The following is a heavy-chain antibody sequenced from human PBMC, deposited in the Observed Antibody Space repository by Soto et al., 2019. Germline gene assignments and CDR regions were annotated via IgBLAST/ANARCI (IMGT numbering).Heavy chain of an antibody. CDR3: ARGGIAAAGTTRLNDYYYYGMDV. CDR2: INPNSGGT. Sequence: GASVKVSCKASGYTFTGYYMHWVRQAPGQGLEWMGWINPNSGGTNYAQKFQGRVTMTRDTSISTAYMELSRLRSDDTAVYYCARGGIAAAGTTRLNDYYYYGMDVWGQGTTVTVSS. D-gene: IGHD6-13*01. J-gene: IGHJ6*02. V-gene: IGHV1-2*02. CDR1: GYTFTGYY.